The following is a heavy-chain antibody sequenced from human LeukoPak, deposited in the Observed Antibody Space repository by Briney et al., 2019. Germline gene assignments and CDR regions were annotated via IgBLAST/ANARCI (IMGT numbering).Heavy chain of an antibody. D-gene: IGHD3-3*01. CDR3: ARFPRVDSSHH. V-gene: IGHV4-34*01. J-gene: IGHJ5*02. CDR1: GGSFSGYY. Sequence: PSETLSLTCAVYGGSFSGYYWSWIRQPPGKGLEWIGQINHSGSTNYNPSLKSRVTISVDTSKNQFPLKLSSVTAADTAVYYCARFPRVDSSHHWGQGALVTVSS. CDR2: INHSGST.